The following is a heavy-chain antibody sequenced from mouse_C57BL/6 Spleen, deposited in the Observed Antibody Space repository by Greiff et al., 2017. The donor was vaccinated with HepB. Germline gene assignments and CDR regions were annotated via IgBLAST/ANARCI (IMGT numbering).Heavy chain of an antibody. V-gene: IGHV1-22*01. CDR3: ASSSYYSNYGWFAY. J-gene: IGHJ3*01. CDR1: GYTFTDYN. D-gene: IGHD2-5*01. CDR2: INPNNGGT. Sequence: VQLQQSGPELVKPGASVKMSCKASGYTFTDYNMHWVKQSHGKSLEWIGYINPNNGGTSYNQKFKGKATLTVNKSSSTAYMELRSLTSEDSAVYYCASSSYYSNYGWFAYWGQGTLVTVSA.